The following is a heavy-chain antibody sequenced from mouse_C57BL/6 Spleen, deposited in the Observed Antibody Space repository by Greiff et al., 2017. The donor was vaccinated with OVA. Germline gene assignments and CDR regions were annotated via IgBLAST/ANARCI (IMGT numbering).Heavy chain of an antibody. CDR2: IYPGDGDT. D-gene: IGHD2-4*01. J-gene: IGHJ2*01. Sequence: VQGVESGAELVKPGASVKISCKASGYAFSSYWMNWVKQRPRKGLEWIGQIYPGDGDTNYNGKFKGKATLTADKSSSTAYMQLSSLTSEDAAVYFGEIYYEYDEGFDYWGQGTTLTVSS. V-gene: IGHV1-80*01. CDR3: EIYYEYDEGFDY. CDR1: GYAFSSYW.